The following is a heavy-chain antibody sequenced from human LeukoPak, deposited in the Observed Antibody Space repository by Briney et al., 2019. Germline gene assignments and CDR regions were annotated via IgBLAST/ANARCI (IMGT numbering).Heavy chain of an antibody. Sequence: GESLKISCRVSGYSFTSYSIGWVRQMPGKGLEWMGIIYAGDSQTRYSPSFQGQVTISADKSISTAYLQWSSLKASDTAMYYCARHRHLVGAPGYMDVWGKGTTVTVSS. CDR3: ARHRHLVGAPGYMDV. CDR1: GYSFTSYS. D-gene: IGHD1-26*01. CDR2: IYAGDSQT. V-gene: IGHV5-51*01. J-gene: IGHJ6*03.